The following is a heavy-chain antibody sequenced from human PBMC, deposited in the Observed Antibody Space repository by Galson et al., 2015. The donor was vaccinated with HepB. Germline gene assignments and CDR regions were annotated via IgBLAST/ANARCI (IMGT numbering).Heavy chain of an antibody. CDR3: ARARYSSSPPDF. Sequence: SCKASGYTFMKHGISWVRQAPGQGLEWVGWISAYNDNTNYAQKFQGRVTMTTDTSTSTAYMELRSLRSDDTAVYYCARARYSSSPPDFWGQGTLVTVSS. CDR1: GYTFMKHG. D-gene: IGHD6-6*01. J-gene: IGHJ4*02. CDR2: ISAYNDNT. V-gene: IGHV1-18*01.